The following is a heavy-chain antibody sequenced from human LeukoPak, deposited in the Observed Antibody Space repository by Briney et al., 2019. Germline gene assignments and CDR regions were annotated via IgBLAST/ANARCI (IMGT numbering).Heavy chain of an antibody. J-gene: IGHJ4*02. D-gene: IGHD2-2*01. CDR3: ARSLWVVDY. CDR1: GFTFSSYG. CDR2: ISYDGSNK. Sequence: PGRSLRLSCAASGFTFSSYGMHWVRQAPGKGLEWVAVISYDGSNKYYADSVKGRFTISRDNSKNTLYLQMNSLRAEDTAVYYCARSLWVVDYWGQGTLVTVSS. V-gene: IGHV3-30*03.